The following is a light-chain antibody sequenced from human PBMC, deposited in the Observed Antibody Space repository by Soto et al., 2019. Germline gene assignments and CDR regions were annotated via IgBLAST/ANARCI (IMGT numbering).Light chain of an antibody. J-gene: IGKJ4*01. V-gene: IGKV3-11*01. Sequence: PGARATLSCRASQRISSHLAWYQQKPGRAPRLLIYDASNRATGIPAKFSGSGSETDFTLTISSLEPEDFAVYYCQQRNTWPFTFGEGTKVEIK. CDR3: QQRNTWPFT. CDR2: DAS. CDR1: QRISSH.